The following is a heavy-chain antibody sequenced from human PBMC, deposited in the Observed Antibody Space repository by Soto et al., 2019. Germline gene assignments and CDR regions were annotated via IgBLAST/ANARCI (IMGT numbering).Heavy chain of an antibody. CDR3: ARDIPLVHDYMHYYYGMDV. Sequence: QVQLVQSGAEVKKPGSSVKVSCKASGGTFSSYAISWVRQAPGQGLEWMGGIIPIFGTANYAQKFQGRVTITADESTSTAYMELSSLRSEDTAVYYCARDIPLVHDYMHYYYGMDVWGQGTTVTVSS. J-gene: IGHJ6*02. CDR1: GGTFSSYA. V-gene: IGHV1-69*12. CDR2: IIPIFGTA. D-gene: IGHD4-4*01.